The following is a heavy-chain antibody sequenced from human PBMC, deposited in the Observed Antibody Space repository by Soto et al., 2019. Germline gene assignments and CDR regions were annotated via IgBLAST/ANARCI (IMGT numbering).Heavy chain of an antibody. Sequence: ASVKVSCKASGYTFTSYYMHWVRQAPGQGLEWMGIINPSGGSTSYAQKFQGRVTMTRDTSTSTVYMELSSLRSEDTAVYYCAREGGYCSGGSCYRVRVLQHWGQGTLVTVSS. CDR2: INPSGGST. CDR3: AREGGYCSGGSCYRVRVLQH. D-gene: IGHD2-15*01. J-gene: IGHJ1*01. CDR1: GYTFTSYY. V-gene: IGHV1-46*01.